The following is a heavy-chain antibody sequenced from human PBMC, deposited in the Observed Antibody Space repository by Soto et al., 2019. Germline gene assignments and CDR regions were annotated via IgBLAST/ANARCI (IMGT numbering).Heavy chain of an antibody. CDR2: IYYSGST. J-gene: IGHJ5*02. V-gene: IGHV4-59*01. CDR3: ARDSIWWFDP. Sequence: SETLSLTCPVSGGSISSYYSSWIRQPPGKGLEWIGYIYYSGSTNYNPSLKSRVTISVDTSKNQFSLKLSSVTAADTAVYYCARDSIWWFDPWGQGTLVTVSS. D-gene: IGHD3-9*01. CDR1: GGSISSYY.